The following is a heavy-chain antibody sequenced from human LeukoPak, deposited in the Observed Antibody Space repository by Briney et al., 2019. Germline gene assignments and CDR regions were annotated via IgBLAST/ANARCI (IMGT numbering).Heavy chain of an antibody. V-gene: IGHV4-59*01. CDR1: GGSISSYY. CDR3: ARASDGDYSNYFDY. CDR2: IYYSGST. Sequence: SETLSLTCTVSGGSISSYYWSWIRQPPGKGLEWIGYIYYSGSTNYNPSLKSRVTISVDTSKNQFSLKLSSVTAADTAVYYCARASDGDYSNYFDYWGQGTLVTVSS. J-gene: IGHJ4*02. D-gene: IGHD4-17*01.